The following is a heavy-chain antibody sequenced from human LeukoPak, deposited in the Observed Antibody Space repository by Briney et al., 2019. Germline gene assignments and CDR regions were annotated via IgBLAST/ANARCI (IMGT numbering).Heavy chain of an antibody. D-gene: IGHD3-22*01. J-gene: IGHJ3*02. V-gene: IGHV3-33*01. CDR3: ELYYYDRYDAFDI. CDR2: IWNDGSNK. Sequence: GGSLRLSCAASGFTFSRYGMHWVRQAPGKGLEWVAVIWNDGSNKYYADSVKGRFTISRDNSKNTLYLQMNSLRAEDTAVYYCELYYYDRYDAFDIWGQGTMVTVSS. CDR1: GFTFSRYG.